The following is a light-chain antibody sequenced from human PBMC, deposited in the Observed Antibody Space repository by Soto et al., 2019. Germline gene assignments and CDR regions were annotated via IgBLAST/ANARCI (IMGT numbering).Light chain of an antibody. J-gene: IGLJ1*01. CDR1: SSDVGGYNY. CDR2: DVN. CDR3: CSYADSYTWV. V-gene: IGLV2-11*01. Sequence: QSALTQPRSVSGSPGQSVTISCTGTSSDVGGYNYVSWYQQHPGKAPKLMIYDVNKRPSGVPDRFSGSKSGNTASLTISGLQAEDEADYYCCSYADSYTWVFGTGTKLTVL.